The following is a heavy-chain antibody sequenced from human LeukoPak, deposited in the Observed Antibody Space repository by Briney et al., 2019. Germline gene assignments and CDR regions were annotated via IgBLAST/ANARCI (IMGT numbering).Heavy chain of an antibody. CDR1: GYTFTYYY. V-gene: IGHV1-46*01. CDR3: ARKAGGSYRLDY. Sequence: ASAKVSCKASGYTFTYYYMHWVRQAPGQGLEWMGIINPSGGSTSYAQKFQGRVTMTRDTSTSTVYMELSSLRSEDTAVYYCARKAGGSYRLDYWGQGTLVTVSS. CDR2: INPSGGST. J-gene: IGHJ4*02. D-gene: IGHD1-26*01.